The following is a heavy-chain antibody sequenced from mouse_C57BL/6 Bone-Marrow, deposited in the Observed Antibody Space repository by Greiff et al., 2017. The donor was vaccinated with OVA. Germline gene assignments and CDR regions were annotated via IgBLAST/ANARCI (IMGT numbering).Heavy chain of an antibody. V-gene: IGHV5-4*03. D-gene: IGHD2-1*01. CDR1: GFTFSSYA. Sequence: EVMLVESGGGLVKPGGSLKLSCAASGFTFSSYAMSWVRQTPEKRLEWVATISDGGSYTYYPDNVKGRFTISRDNAKNNLYLQMSHLKSEDTAMYYCARAQYGNLDYWGQGTTLTVSS. J-gene: IGHJ2*01. CDR3: ARAQYGNLDY. CDR2: ISDGGSYT.